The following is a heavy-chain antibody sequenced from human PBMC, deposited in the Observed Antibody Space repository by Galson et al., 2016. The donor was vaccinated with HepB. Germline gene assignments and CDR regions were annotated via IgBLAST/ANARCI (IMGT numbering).Heavy chain of an antibody. Sequence: PALVKPTQTLTLTCSFSGFSLISYGVGVGWIRQPPGKALEWLALIYWDDNKHYSPSLESRLTITKDTSKNEVVLTMTNMDPVDTATYFCAHISPHCLFSPYCDTHNSYGPFDFWGQGTLVSVSS. J-gene: IGHJ4*02. CDR3: AHISPHCLFSPYCDTHNSYGPFDF. V-gene: IGHV2-5*02. CDR1: GFSLISYGVG. CDR2: IYWDDNK. D-gene: IGHD2-21*01.